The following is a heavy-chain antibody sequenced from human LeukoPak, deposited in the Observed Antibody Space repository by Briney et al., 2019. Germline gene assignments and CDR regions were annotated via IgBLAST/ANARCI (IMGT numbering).Heavy chain of an antibody. CDR2: INPNSGGT. V-gene: IGHV1-2*06. CDR1: GYTFTGYY. D-gene: IGHD6-13*01. Sequence: ASVKVSCKASGYTFTGYYMHWVRQAPGQGLEWMGRINPNSGGTNYAQKFQGRVTMTRDTSISTAYMELSRLRSDDTAVYYCARAGSSSWYPFDYWGQGTLVTVSS. J-gene: IGHJ4*02. CDR3: ARAGSSSWYPFDY.